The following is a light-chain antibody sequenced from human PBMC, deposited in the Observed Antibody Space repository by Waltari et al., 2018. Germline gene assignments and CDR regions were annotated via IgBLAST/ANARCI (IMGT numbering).Light chain of an antibody. CDR1: QRVSSSY. Sequence: EIALTQCPGTLSSSPGETACLSCRTRQRVSSSYLARYPQKPGQAPRLLIYGASGRATGIPDRFSGSGSGTDFTLSISRLEPEDVAVYYCQQYGRSLWTFGQGTKVEIK. CDR2: GAS. V-gene: IGKV3-20*01. CDR3: QQYGRSLWT. J-gene: IGKJ1*01.